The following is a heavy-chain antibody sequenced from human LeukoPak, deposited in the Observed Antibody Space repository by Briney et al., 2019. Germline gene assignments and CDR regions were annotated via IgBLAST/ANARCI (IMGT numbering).Heavy chain of an antibody. Sequence: GGSLRLSCAASGFTFSSYGMHWVRQAPGKGLEWVAFIRYDGSNNYYADSVKGRFTISRDNSKNTLYLQMNSLRAEDTAVYYCAKTENYYGSGSYYNEVEYFDYWGQGTLVTVSS. CDR3: AKTENYYGSGSYYNEVEYFDY. J-gene: IGHJ4*02. CDR2: IRYDGSNN. D-gene: IGHD3-10*01. CDR1: GFTFSSYG. V-gene: IGHV3-30*02.